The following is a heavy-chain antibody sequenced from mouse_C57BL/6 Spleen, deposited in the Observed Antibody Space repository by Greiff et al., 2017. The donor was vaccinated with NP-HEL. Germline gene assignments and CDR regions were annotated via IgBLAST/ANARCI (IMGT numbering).Heavy chain of an antibody. V-gene: IGHV1-82*01. D-gene: IGHD1-1*01. CDR3: ARPPYYGRSYYYFDY. Sequence: QVQLKQSGPELVKPGASVKISCKASGYAFSSSWMNWVKQRPGKGLEWIGRIYPGDGDTNYNGKFKGKATLTADKSSSTAYMQLSSLTSEDSAVYFCARPPYYGRSYYYFDYWGQGTTLTVSS. CDR2: IYPGDGDT. J-gene: IGHJ2*01. CDR1: GYAFSSSW.